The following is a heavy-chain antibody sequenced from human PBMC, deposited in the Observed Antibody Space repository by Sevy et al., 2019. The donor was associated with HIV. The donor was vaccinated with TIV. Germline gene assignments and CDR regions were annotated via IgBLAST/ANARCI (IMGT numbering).Heavy chain of an antibody. CDR2: IRSKAYGGTT. V-gene: IGHV3-49*03. D-gene: IGHD3-3*01. J-gene: IGHJ6*02. CDR3: TRDPAGYYDFWSGYYTSGLDYYYYGMDV. CDR1: GFTFGDYA. Sequence: GGSLRLSCTASGFTFGDYAMSWFRQAPGKGLEWVGFIRSKAYGGTTEYAASVKGRFTISRDDSKSIAYLQMNSLKTEDTAVYYCTRDPAGYYDFWSGYYTSGLDYYYYGMDVWGQGTTVTVSS.